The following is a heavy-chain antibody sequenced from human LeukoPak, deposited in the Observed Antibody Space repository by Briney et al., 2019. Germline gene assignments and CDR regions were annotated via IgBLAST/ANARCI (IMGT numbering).Heavy chain of an antibody. D-gene: IGHD6-13*01. CDR3: ARSIAAAGRGDAFDI. Sequence: QLGGSLRLSCAASGFTFSSYAMHWVRQAPGKGLEWVAVISYDGSNKYYADSVKGRFTISRDNSKNTLYLQMNSLRVEDTAVYYCARSIAAAGRGDAFDIWGQGTMVTVSS. CDR2: ISYDGSNK. J-gene: IGHJ3*02. V-gene: IGHV3-30*04. CDR1: GFTFSSYA.